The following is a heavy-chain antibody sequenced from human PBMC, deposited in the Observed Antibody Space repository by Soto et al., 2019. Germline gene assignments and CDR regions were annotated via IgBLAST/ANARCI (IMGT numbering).Heavy chain of an antibody. V-gene: IGHV4-59*01. CDR1: GGSISSYY. J-gene: IGHJ3*02. CDR3: ARGSIVGATGAFDI. D-gene: IGHD1-26*01. Sequence: QVQLQESGPGLVKPSETLSLTCTVSGGSISSYYWSWIRQPPGKGLEWIGYIYYSGSTNYNPSLKSRVTIPVDTSKNQFSLKLSSVTAADTAVYYCARGSIVGATGAFDIWGQGTMVTVSS. CDR2: IYYSGST.